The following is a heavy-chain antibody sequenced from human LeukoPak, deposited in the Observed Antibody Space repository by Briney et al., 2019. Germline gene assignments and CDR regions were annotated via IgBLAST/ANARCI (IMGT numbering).Heavy chain of an antibody. CDR1: GYSISSGYY. J-gene: IGHJ4*02. V-gene: IGHV4-38-2*02. CDR3: VRDQPGIEVAGFLRRFDY. D-gene: IGHD6-19*01. Sequence: PSETLSLTCTVSGYSISSGYYWGWIRQPPGKGLEWIGSMYHSGSTYYNPSLKSRVTISVDTSKSQFSLKLSSVTAADTAVYYCVRDQPGIEVAGFLRRFDYWGQGTLVTVSS. CDR2: MYHSGST.